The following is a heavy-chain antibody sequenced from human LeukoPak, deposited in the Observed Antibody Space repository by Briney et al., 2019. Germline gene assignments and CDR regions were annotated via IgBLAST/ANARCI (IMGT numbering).Heavy chain of an antibody. CDR2: TSSDLNVK. J-gene: IGHJ4*02. D-gene: IGHD3-22*01. CDR3: ARDFEDYDSSGYYGY. CDR1: GFTFRNYV. Sequence: GGSLGLSCAASGFTFRNYVIHWVRQAPGKGLEWVAVTSSDLNVKLYADSVKGRFTISRDNSRSTLYLQMNSLRPEDTAVYYCARDFEDYDSSGYYGYWGQGTLVTVSS. V-gene: IGHV3-30-3*01.